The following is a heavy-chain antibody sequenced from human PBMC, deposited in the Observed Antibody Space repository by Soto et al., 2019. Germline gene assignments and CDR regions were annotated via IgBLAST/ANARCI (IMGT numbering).Heavy chain of an antibody. CDR2: IIPIIGII. V-gene: IGHV1-69*08. Sequence: QVQLVQSGAEVKKPGSSVKVSCKASGGTFSTYTITWVRQAPGQGLEWIGRIIPIIGIINYAQKFQGRVTITADKFTGTAYMELTRLRSDDVAVYYCAGDPDSHYNDSHASSYPWGQGTLVTVSS. CDR3: AGDPDSHYNDSHASSYP. D-gene: IGHD3-22*01. J-gene: IGHJ5*02. CDR1: GGTFSTYT.